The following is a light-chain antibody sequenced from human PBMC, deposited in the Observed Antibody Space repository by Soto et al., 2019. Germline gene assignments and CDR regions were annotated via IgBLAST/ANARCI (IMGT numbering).Light chain of an antibody. V-gene: IGKV2-30*01. Sequence: DVVMTQSPLSLPVTLGQPASISCRSSQSLVYRDGNTYLNWFQQRPGQSPRRLIYKVSDRDSGVPVRFSGSGSGTDFTLKISRVEANDVGVYSCTQGTHSPSTFGRGTKVEIK. CDR2: KVS. J-gene: IGKJ1*01. CDR3: TQGTHSPST. CDR1: QSLVYRDGNTY.